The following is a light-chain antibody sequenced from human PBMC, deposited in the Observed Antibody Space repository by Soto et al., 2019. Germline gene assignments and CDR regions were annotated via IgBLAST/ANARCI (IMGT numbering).Light chain of an antibody. J-gene: IGLJ1*01. V-gene: IGLV2-14*01. Sequence: QSALTQPASVSGSPGQSITISCTATSSDVDTHNYVSWYQQYPGKAPKLMIYEVNNRPSGVSHRFSGSKSGNTASLTISGLQAEDEADYYCSSFASTHTYVFGTGTKVTVL. CDR3: SSFASTHTYV. CDR2: EVN. CDR1: SSDVDTHNY.